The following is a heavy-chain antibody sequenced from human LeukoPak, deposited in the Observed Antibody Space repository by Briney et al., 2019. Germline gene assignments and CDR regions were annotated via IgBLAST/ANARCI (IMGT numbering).Heavy chain of an antibody. Sequence: GASVKVSCKASGYTFTSYDINWVRQATGQGLEWMGWMNPNSGNTGYAQKFQGRVTMTRNTSISTAYMELSSLRSEDTAVYYCARGTYYYDSSGYPLWGYYYGMDVWGQGTTVTVSS. CDR1: GYTFTSYD. V-gene: IGHV1-8*01. J-gene: IGHJ6*02. D-gene: IGHD3-22*01. CDR2: MNPNSGNT. CDR3: ARGTYYYDSSGYPLWGYYYGMDV.